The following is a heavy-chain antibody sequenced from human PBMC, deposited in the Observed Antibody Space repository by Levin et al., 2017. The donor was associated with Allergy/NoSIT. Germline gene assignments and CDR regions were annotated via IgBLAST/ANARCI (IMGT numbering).Heavy chain of an antibody. CDR3: ARVRFEYCSGGGCYDKYYYFGMDV. D-gene: IGHD2-15*01. CDR1: GGTFGSYSMGTFSSYT. Sequence: SVKVSCKASGGTFGSYSMGTFSSYTISWVRQAPGQGLEWMGRVIPILGTTTYAEKFQGRVTITADKSTSTAYMELSSLRSEDTAVYYCARVRFEYCSGGGCYDKYYYFGMDVWGQGTTLTVSS. V-gene: IGHV1-69*08. CDR2: VIPILGTT. J-gene: IGHJ6*02.